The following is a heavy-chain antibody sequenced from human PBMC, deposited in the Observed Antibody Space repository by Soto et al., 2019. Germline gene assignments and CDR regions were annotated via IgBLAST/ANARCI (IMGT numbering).Heavy chain of an antibody. D-gene: IGHD6-13*01. Sequence: SGGSLRLSCATSGFTFSSNGMSWVRQAPGKGLDWVSGISGSGRNTYYADSVKGRFTISRDNSKNTLFLQMNSLRAEDTAVYYCAKDRSGSSWYSHYGMDVWGQGTTVTVSS. CDR1: GFTFSSNG. J-gene: IGHJ6*02. V-gene: IGHV3-23*01. CDR2: ISGSGRNT. CDR3: AKDRSGSSWYSHYGMDV.